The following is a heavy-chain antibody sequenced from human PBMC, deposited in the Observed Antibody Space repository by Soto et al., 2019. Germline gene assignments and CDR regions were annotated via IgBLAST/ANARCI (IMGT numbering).Heavy chain of an antibody. CDR2: ISSSSSYI. J-gene: IGHJ3*02. D-gene: IGHD2-15*01. Sequence: GGSLRLSCAASGFTFSSYSMNWVRQAPGKGLEWVSSISSSSSYIYYADSVKGRFTISRDNAKNSLYLQMNSLRAEDTAVYYCARDRLDIVVVVAANAFDIWGQGTMVTVSS. V-gene: IGHV3-21*01. CDR1: GFTFSSYS. CDR3: ARDRLDIVVVVAANAFDI.